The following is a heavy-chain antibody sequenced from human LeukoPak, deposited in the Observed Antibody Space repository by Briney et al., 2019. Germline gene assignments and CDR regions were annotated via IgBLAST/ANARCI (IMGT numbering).Heavy chain of an antibody. J-gene: IGHJ3*02. CDR3: ARPPASDLDAFDI. V-gene: IGHV4-39*01. CDR1: GGSISSSSYY. CDR2: IYYSGIT. Sequence: PSETLSLTCTVPGGSISSSSYYWGWIRQPPGKGLEWIGSIYYSGITYYNPSLRSRVTISVDTSKNQFSLKLSSVTAADTAVYYCARPPASDLDAFDIWGQGTMVTVSS.